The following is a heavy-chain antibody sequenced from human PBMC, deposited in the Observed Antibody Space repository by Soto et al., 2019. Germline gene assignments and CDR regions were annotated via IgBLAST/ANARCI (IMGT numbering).Heavy chain of an antibody. CDR1: GFTFSAYT. J-gene: IGHJ4*02. Sequence: GGSLRLSCVASGFTFSAYTLAWVRRAPGKGLEWVSSIRANTSYTFYADSVRGRFFISRDNARVSLYLQMNRLTAEDTAVYYCARCLVGYTKVPFDHWGQGTLVTVSS. V-gene: IGHV3-21*01. D-gene: IGHD1-26*01. CDR2: IRANTSYT. CDR3: ARCLVGYTKVPFDH.